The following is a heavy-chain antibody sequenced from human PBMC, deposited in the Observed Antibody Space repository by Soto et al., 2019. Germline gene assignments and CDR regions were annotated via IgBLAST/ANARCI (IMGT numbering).Heavy chain of an antibody. CDR2: IYYSGST. J-gene: IGHJ6*02. CDR1: GASITNYY. Sequence: PSETLSLTCPVSGASITNYYWSWIRQPPGKGLEWIAYIYYSGSTNYNPSLKSRVTISIDTSRTQFSLKLSSVTAADTAMYYCARSMDTGYYYCGMDVWGQGTTVTVSS. CDR3: ARSMDTGYYYCGMDV. V-gene: IGHV4-59*01.